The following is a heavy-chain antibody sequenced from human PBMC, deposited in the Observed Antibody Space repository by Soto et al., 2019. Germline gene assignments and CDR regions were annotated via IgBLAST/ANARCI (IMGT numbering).Heavy chain of an antibody. CDR1: GFTFRHYT. CDR3: TTWLTAHFDY. V-gene: IGHV3-23*01. D-gene: IGHD2-21*02. CDR2: ISDSVTGNT. J-gene: IGHJ4*02. Sequence: GGSLRLSCAASGFTFRHYTVAWVRQAPGMELEWIATISDSVTGNTHYKGSVRGRFTIYREDSRDTMYLQMDSLRSEDTATYYCTTWLTAHFDYWGQGTVVTVSS.